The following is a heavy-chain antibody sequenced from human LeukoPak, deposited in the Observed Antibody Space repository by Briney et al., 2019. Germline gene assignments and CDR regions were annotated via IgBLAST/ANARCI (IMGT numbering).Heavy chain of an antibody. D-gene: IGHD3/OR15-3a*01. CDR2: VYYTGST. CDR3: ARQEIGLRSFDP. V-gene: IGHV4-39*01. Sequence: SSETLSLTCTVSGGSISSALYHWGWIRQPPVKNLEWLGSVYYTGSTHNNPSLKSRVTISVDTSKNQFSLNLSSVTAADTAVYYCARQEIGLRSFDPWGQGTLVTVSS. CDR1: GGSISSALYH. J-gene: IGHJ5*02.